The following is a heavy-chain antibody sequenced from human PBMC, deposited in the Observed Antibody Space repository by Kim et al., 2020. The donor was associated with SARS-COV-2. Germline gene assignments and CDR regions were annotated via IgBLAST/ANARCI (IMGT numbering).Heavy chain of an antibody. Sequence: GGSLRLSCAASGFTFSSYSMNWVRQAPGKGLEWVSSLSSSSNYIYYADSVKGRFTISRDNANNSLFLQMNSLRAEDTAVYYCARSGDSSGWYEEDYWGQG. V-gene: IGHV3-21*01. J-gene: IGHJ4*02. CDR3: ARSGDSSGWYEEDY. CDR2: LSSSSNYI. D-gene: IGHD6-19*01. CDR1: GFTFSSYS.